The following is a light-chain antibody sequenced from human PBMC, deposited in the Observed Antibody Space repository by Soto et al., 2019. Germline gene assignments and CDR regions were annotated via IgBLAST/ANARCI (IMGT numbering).Light chain of an antibody. CDR1: SSDGGGYNY. Sequence: QSALTQPPSASGSPGQSVTISCTGTSSDGGGYNYVSWYQQHPGKAPKLMIYEVTKRPSGVPDRFSGSKSGNTASLTVSGLQAEDEADYYCSSYAGSNNLFGGGTKLTVL. V-gene: IGLV2-8*01. J-gene: IGLJ2*01. CDR3: SSYAGSNNL. CDR2: EVT.